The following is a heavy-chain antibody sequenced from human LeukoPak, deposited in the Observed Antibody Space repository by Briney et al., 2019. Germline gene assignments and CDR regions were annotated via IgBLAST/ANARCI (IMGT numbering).Heavy chain of an antibody. CDR2: IYYSGST. CDR3: AREVHCGGDCYSGWFDP. D-gene: IGHD2-21*02. V-gene: IGHV4-31*03. J-gene: IGHJ5*02. CDR1: GGSIRNGVYY. Sequence: SQTLSLTCTVSGGSIRNGVYYWSWLRQHPGKGPEWIGYIYYSGSTFYNPSLKSRLTISVDTSKNQFSLNLSSVTAADTAVYYCAREVHCGGDCYSGWFDPWGQGTLVTVSS.